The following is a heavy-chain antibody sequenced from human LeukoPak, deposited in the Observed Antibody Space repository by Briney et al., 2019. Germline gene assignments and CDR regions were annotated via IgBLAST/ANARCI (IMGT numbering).Heavy chain of an antibody. J-gene: IGHJ4*02. V-gene: IGHV3-53*01. CDR1: GFAVSSNY. CDR2: IYSGGST. D-gene: IGHD4-23*01. CDR3: ARTVVNSEFDY. Sequence: PGGSLRLSCAASGFAVSSNYMSWVRQAPGKGLEWVSVIYSGGSTYYADSVKGRFTISRDNSKNTLYLQMNSLRAEDTAVYYCARTVVNSEFDYWGQGTLVTVSS.